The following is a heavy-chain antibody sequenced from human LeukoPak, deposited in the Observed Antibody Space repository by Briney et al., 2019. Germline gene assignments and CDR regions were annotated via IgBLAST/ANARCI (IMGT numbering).Heavy chain of an antibody. CDR3: ALEGMATLDAFDI. V-gene: IGHV1-69*02. D-gene: IGHD5-24*01. CDR2: IIPILGIA. Sequence: SVKVSCKASGGTFSSYTISWVRQAPGQGLEWMGRIIPILGIANYAQKFQGRVPITADKSTSTAYMELSSLRSEDTAVYYCALEGMATLDAFDIWGQGTMVTVSS. J-gene: IGHJ3*02. CDR1: GGTFSSYT.